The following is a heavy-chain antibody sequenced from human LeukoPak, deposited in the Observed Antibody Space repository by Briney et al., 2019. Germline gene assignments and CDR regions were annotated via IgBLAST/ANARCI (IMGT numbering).Heavy chain of an antibody. Sequence: PSETLSLTCAVYGGSFSGYYWSWVRQAPGKGLEWVSGINWNGGSTGYADSVKGRFTISRDNAKNSLYLQMNSLRAEDTALYYCARVGGGASYSNSYYYYMDVWGKGTTVTVSS. J-gene: IGHJ6*03. D-gene: IGHD3-10*01. CDR3: ARVGGGASYSNSYYYYMDV. CDR1: GGSFSGYY. V-gene: IGHV3-20*04. CDR2: INWNGGST.